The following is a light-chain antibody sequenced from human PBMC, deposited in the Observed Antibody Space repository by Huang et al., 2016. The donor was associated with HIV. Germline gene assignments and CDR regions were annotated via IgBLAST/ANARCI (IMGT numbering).Light chain of an antibody. J-gene: IGKJ1*01. CDR1: QSVSRN. V-gene: IGKV3-15*01. CDR2: GVS. Sequence: EIVMTQSPVTLSLSPGERATLSCRTSQSVSRNLAWYQQRPGRAPRLLIYGVSARATGIPARFSGSGSGADFTRTSSSLQSEDSAVYYCQHYNNWPPTWTFGQGTKVEI. CDR3: QHYNNWPPTWT.